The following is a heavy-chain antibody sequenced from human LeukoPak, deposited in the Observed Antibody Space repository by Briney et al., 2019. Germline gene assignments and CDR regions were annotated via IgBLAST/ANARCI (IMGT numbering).Heavy chain of an antibody. CDR2: ISYDGSDK. D-gene: IGHD3-10*01. J-gene: IGHJ5*02. CDR3: ARGSLLLAPFDP. V-gene: IGHV3-30*04. CDR1: GFTFSSHP. Sequence: GGSLRLSCAASGFTFSSHPMHWVRQAPGKGLDWVAVISYDGSDKYYADSVKGRFTISRDNSKNTLYLQMNSLRAEDTAVYYCARGSLLLAPFDPWGQGTLVTVSS.